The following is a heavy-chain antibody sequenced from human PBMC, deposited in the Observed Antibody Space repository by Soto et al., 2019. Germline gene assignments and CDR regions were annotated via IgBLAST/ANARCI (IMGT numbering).Heavy chain of an antibody. CDR2: IYYSGST. J-gene: IGHJ4*02. Sequence: PSETLSLTCTVSCGSISSGGYYWSWIRQHPGKGLEWIGYIYYSGSTYYNPSLKSRVTISVDTSKNQFSLRLSSVTAADTAVYYCARAPWKYYYDSSGYYYFDYWGQGTLVTVSS. V-gene: IGHV4-31*03. CDR1: CGSISSGGYY. CDR3: ARAPWKYYYDSSGYYYFDY. D-gene: IGHD3-22*01.